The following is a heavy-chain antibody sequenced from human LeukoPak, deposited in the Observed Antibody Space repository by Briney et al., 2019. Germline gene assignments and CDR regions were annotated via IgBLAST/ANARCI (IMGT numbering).Heavy chain of an antibody. V-gene: IGHV4-61*02. Sequence: SETLSLTCTVSGGSISSGSYYWSWIRQPAGKGLEWIGRIYTSGSTNYNPSLKSRVTISVDTSKNQFSLKLSSVTAADTAVYYCAQVASKRYYYYYMDVWGKGTTVTVSS. J-gene: IGHJ6*03. D-gene: IGHD2-15*01. CDR3: AQVASKRYYYYYMDV. CDR1: GGSISSGSYY. CDR2: IYTSGST.